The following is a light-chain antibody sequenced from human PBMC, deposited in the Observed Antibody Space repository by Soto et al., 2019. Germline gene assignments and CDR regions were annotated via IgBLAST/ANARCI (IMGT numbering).Light chain of an antibody. CDR1: QSLSSN. J-gene: IGKJ2*01. V-gene: IGKV3-15*01. CDR3: QQYNYWPL. CDR2: GAS. Sequence: EIVMTQSPATLSVSPGERATLSCRASQSLSSNLAWYQQKPGQAPRLLIYGASTRATGVPARFSGSGSGTEFTLTISSLQSEDFAVYYCQQYNYWPLFGQGTKLDIK.